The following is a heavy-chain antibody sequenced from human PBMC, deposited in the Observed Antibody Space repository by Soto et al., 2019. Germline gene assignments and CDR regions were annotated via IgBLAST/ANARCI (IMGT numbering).Heavy chain of an antibody. CDR3: GGGFLEWLHVEY. D-gene: IGHD3-3*01. CDR2: INYSGST. Sequence: SETLSLTCTVSSYSISSYYWTWMRQSPGKGLEWIRYINYSGSTNHNPSLNSRVTISVDTSKNQFSLKLTSMTAADTAVYYCGGGFLEWLHVEYWGQGTPVTVSS. V-gene: IGHV4-59*01. J-gene: IGHJ4*02. CDR1: SYSISSYY.